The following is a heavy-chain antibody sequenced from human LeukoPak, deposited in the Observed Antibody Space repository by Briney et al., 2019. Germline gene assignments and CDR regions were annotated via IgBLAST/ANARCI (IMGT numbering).Heavy chain of an antibody. J-gene: IGHJ4*02. CDR1: GGSISSGDYY. CDR3: ARGRRRKFDY. Sequence: SETLSLTCTVSGGSISSGDYYWSWIRQPPGKGLEWIGYIYYSGSTNYNPSLKSRVTISVDTSKNQFSLKLSSVTAADTAVYYCARGRRRKFDYWGQGTLVTVSS. CDR2: IYYSGST. V-gene: IGHV4-30-4*01.